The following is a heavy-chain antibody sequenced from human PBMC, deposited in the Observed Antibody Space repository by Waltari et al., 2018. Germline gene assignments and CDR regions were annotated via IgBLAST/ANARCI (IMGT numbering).Heavy chain of an antibody. V-gene: IGHV1-69*02. CDR3: AKAITMATGGWFDP. CDR2: IIPILGIA. D-gene: IGHD3-10*01. Sequence: QVQLVQSGAEVKKPGSSVKVSCTASGGTFSSYTTSWVRQAPGQGLEWMGRIIPILGIANYAQKFQGRVTITADKSTSTAYMELSSLRSEDTAVYYCAKAITMATGGWFDPWGQGTLVTVSS. J-gene: IGHJ5*02. CDR1: GGTFSSYT.